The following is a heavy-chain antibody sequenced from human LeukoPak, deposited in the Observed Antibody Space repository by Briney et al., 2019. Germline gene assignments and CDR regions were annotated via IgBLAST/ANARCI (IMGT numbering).Heavy chain of an antibody. J-gene: IGHJ6*02. CDR2: INPNSGGT. CDR3: ARDSIAAAGTDPFYYYYYGMDV. D-gene: IGHD6-13*01. Sequence: GASVKVSCKASGYTFTGYYMHWVRQAPGQGLEWMGWINPNSGGTNYAQKFQGRVTMTRDTSISTAYMELSRLRSDVTAVYYCARDSIAAAGTDPFYYYYYGMDVWGQGTTVTVSS. V-gene: IGHV1-2*02. CDR1: GYTFTGYY.